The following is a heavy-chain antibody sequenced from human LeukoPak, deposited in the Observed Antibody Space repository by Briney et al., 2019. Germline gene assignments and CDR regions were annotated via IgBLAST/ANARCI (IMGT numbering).Heavy chain of an antibody. CDR2: ISGSGGST. J-gene: IGHJ6*02. Sequence: PGGSPRLSCAASGFTFSSYAMSWVRQAPGKGLEWVSAISGSGGSTYYADSVKGRFTISRDNSKNTLYLQMNSLRAEDTAVYYCAKDLHYCSGGSCYQRVRGMDVWGQGTTVTVSS. CDR3: AKDLHYCSGGSCYQRVRGMDV. CDR1: GFTFSSYA. V-gene: IGHV3-23*01. D-gene: IGHD2-15*01.